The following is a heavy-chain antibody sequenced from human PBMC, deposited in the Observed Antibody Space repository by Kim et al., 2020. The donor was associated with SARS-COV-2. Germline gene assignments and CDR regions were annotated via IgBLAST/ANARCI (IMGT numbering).Heavy chain of an antibody. J-gene: IGHJ6*02. Sequence: SVKVSCKASGGTFSSYAISWVRQAPGQGLEWMGGIIPIFGTANYAQKFQGRVTITADESTSTAYMELSSLRSEDTAVYYCASSGYSSGGRYYYGMDVWGQGTTVTVSS. CDR3: ASSGYSSGGRYYYGMDV. CDR1: GGTFSSYA. D-gene: IGHD6-19*01. CDR2: IIPIFGTA. V-gene: IGHV1-69*13.